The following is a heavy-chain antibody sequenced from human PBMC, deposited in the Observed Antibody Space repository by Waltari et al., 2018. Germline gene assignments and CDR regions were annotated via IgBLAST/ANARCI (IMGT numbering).Heavy chain of an antibody. CDR1: GFTFSSYS. CDR3: ARDGGGEVWDY. V-gene: IGHV3-48*04. CDR2: ISSSSSTI. D-gene: IGHD3-16*01. Sequence: EVQLVESGGGLVQPGGSLRLSCAASGFTFSSYSMNWVRQAPGKGLEWVSYISSSSSTIYYADSGKGRFTISRDNAKNSLYLQMNSLRAEDTAVYYCARDGGGEVWDYWGQGTLVTVSS. J-gene: IGHJ4*02.